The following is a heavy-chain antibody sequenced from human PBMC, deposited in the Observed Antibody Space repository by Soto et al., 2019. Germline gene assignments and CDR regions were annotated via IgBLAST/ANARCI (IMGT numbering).Heavy chain of an antibody. V-gene: IGHV4-31*03. CDR2: IYYSGST. J-gene: IGHJ6*02. Sequence: SETLSLTCTVSGGSIRSGGYYWSWVRQSPRRGLEWIGNIYYSGSTYYNPSLKSRLTISVDTSKNQFSLNLSSVTAADTAVYYCARDRLMATAGTARHYFGLDVWGQGTKVTVS. CDR3: ARDRLMATAGTARHYFGLDV. CDR1: GGSIRSGGYY. D-gene: IGHD5-18*01.